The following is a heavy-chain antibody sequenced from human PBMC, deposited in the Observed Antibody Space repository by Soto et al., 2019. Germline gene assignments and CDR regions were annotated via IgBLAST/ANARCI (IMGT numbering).Heavy chain of an antibody. CDR3: ARERTAMATNWFDP. J-gene: IGHJ5*02. CDR1: GYTFTSYG. Sequence: VASVKVSCKASGYTFTSYGISLLRQAPGQGLEWMGWISPYSGNTNYAQKFQGWVTMTRDTSISTAYMELSRLRSDDTAVYYCARERTAMATNWFDPWGQGTLVTVSS. V-gene: IGHV1-18*01. CDR2: ISPYSGNT. D-gene: IGHD5-18*01.